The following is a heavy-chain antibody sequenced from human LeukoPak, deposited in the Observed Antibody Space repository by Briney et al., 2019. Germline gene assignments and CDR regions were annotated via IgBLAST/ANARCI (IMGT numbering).Heavy chain of an antibody. J-gene: IGHJ4*02. CDR3: ATGGDYGRY. CDR2: TDSDGSST. V-gene: IGHV3-74*01. CDR1: GFTFSNYW. D-gene: IGHD4-17*01. Sequence: GGSLRLSCAASGFTFSNYWIYWVRQAPGKGLVWVSRTDSDGSSTGYADSVKGRFTISRDDAKNTLYLQMNSLRVEDTAVYYYATGGDYGRYWGQGTLVTVSS.